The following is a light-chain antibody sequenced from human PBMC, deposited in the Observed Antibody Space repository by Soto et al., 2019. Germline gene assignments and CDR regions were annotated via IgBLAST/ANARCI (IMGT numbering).Light chain of an antibody. CDR2: GAS. V-gene: IGKV3-20*01. J-gene: IGKJ1*01. CDR3: QQYDSSPWT. Sequence: EIVLTQSPGTLSLSPGEKATLSCRASQSVSSSFLAWYQQKPGQAPRLLIYGASSRATGIPDRFSGSGSGTDFTLTISRLEPEYSAVYYCQQYDSSPWTFGQGTKVEIK. CDR1: QSVSSSF.